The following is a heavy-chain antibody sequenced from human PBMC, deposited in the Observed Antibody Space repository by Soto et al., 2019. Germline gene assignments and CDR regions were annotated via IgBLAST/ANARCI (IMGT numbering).Heavy chain of an antibody. J-gene: IGHJ6*03. CDR3: ARGTYYDFWSGYLYYYYYMEV. Sequence: PSQTLSLTCAISGDSVSSNSAAWNWIRQSPSRGLEWLGRTYYRSKWYNDYAVSVKSRITINPDTSKNQFSLQLNSVTPEDTAVYYCARGTYYDFWSGYLYYYYYMEVWGKGTTVTVSS. D-gene: IGHD3-3*01. CDR2: TYYRSKWYN. CDR1: GDSVSSNSAA. V-gene: IGHV6-1*01.